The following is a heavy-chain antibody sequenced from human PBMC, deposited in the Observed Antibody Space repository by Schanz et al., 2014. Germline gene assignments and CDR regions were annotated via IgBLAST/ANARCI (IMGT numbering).Heavy chain of an antibody. V-gene: IGHV3-NL1*01. CDR2: ISDNGIST. CDR3: ARLDSSSWYPRY. D-gene: IGHD6-13*01. J-gene: IGHJ4*02. Sequence: QVQLVESGGGVVQPGRSLRLSCAASGFTFSKYGVHWVRQAPGKGLEWVSGISDNGISTYYADSVKGRFSISRENSKSILYLQMNSLRAEDTAVYYCARLDSSSWYPRYWGQGTLVTVSS. CDR1: GFTFSKYG.